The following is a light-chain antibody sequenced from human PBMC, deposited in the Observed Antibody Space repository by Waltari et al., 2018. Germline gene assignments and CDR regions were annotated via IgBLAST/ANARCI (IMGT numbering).Light chain of an antibody. J-gene: IGKJ4*01. V-gene: IGKV1-6*01. Sequence: AIQMTQSPSSLSASVGDRVTITCRASEDIRNDLGWYQQKPGKAPRLLIFAASTLQSGVPSRVSGSGSGTDFTLTISSLQPEDFATYFCLQDYIFPLTFGGGTTVEI. CDR3: LQDYIFPLT. CDR2: AAS. CDR1: EDIRND.